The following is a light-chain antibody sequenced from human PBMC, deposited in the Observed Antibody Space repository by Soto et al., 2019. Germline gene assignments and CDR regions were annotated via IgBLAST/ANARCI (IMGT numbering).Light chain of an antibody. CDR3: QQSDSSPQT. V-gene: IGKV1-39*01. J-gene: IGKJ1*01. Sequence: DVQMTQSPSSLSASVGDRVTISCRASQSISIYLNWYQQKPGTAPRLLVYAASNLHSGVLSRFSRSGSETAFTRTISSLQHEDFATYYCQQSDSSPQTFGQGTKVDVK. CDR1: QSISIY. CDR2: AAS.